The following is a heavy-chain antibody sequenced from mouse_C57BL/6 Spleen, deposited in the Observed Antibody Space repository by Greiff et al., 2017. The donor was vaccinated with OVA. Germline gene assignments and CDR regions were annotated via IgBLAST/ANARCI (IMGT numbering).Heavy chain of an antibody. V-gene: IGHV5-4*01. D-gene: IGHD1-1*01. CDR3: ARDGGITTDFYYFDY. CDR2: ISDGGSYT. CDR1: GFTFSSYA. J-gene: IGHJ2*01. Sequence: VQLKESGGGLVKPGGSLKLSCAASGFTFSSYAMSWVRQTPEKRLEWVATISDGGSYTYYPDNVKGRFTISRDNAKNNLYLQMSHLKSEDTAMYYCARDGGITTDFYYFDYWGQGTTLTVSS.